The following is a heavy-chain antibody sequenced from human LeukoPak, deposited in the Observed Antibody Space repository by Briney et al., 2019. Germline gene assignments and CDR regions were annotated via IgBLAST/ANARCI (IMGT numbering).Heavy chain of an antibody. V-gene: IGHV4-39*07. Sequence: SETLSLTCTVSGGSISSSSYYWGWIRQPPGKGLEWIGSIYYSGSTYYNPSLKSRVTMSVDTSKNQFSLKLSSVTAADTAVYYCARASRADWFDPWGQGTLVTVSA. CDR3: ARASRADWFDP. J-gene: IGHJ5*02. CDR2: IYYSGST. CDR1: GGSISSSSYY.